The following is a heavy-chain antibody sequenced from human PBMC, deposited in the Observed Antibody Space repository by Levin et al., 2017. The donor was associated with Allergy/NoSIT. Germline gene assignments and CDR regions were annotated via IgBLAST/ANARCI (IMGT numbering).Heavy chain of an antibody. CDR1: GGSFSGYY. CDR3: ARSGYPPN. D-gene: IGHD3-3*01. J-gene: IGHJ4*02. CDR2: INHSGST. Sequence: SETLSLTCAVYGGSFSGYYWSWIRQPPGKGLEWIGEINHSGSTNYNPSLKSRVTISVDTSKNQFSLKLSSVTAADTAVYYCARSGYPPNWGQGTLVTVSS. V-gene: IGHV4-34*01.